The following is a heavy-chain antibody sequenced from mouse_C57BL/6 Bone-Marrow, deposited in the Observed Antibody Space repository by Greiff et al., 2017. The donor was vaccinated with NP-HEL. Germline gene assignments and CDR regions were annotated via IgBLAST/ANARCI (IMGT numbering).Heavy chain of an antibody. J-gene: IGHJ4*01. V-gene: IGHV5-12*01. CDR3: ASQIYYDYDADAMDY. CDR2: ISNGGGST. CDR1: GFTFSDYY. D-gene: IGHD2-4*01. Sequence: EVHLVESGGGLVQPGGSLKLSCAASGFTFSDYYMYWVRQTPEKRLEWVAYISNGGGSTYYPDTVKGRFTISRDNAKNTLYLQMSRLKSEDTAMYYCASQIYYDYDADAMDYWGQGTSVTVSS.